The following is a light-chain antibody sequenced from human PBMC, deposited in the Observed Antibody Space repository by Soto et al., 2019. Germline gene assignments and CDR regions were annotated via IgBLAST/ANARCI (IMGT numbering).Light chain of an antibody. CDR2: SAS. Sequence: EIVMTQSPATLSVSLGERATLSCRASQSVSSSFLAWYQQRPGQAPRLLIYSASTRATGIPARFSGSGSGTEFTLTISSLQSEDFAVYYCHQYNHWLTWTFGQGTKGDIK. CDR1: QSVSSS. V-gene: IGKV3-15*01. CDR3: HQYNHWLTWT. J-gene: IGKJ1*01.